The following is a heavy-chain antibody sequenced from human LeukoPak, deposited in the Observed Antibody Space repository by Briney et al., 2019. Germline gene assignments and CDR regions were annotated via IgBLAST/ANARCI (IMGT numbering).Heavy chain of an antibody. Sequence: ASVTVSCKASGYTFTGYYMHWVRQAPGQGLEWMGWINPNSGGTNYAQKLQGRVTMTRDTSITTAYMELSRLRSDDTAVYYCARDLSVSDYYYYYMGVWGKGTTVTVSS. CDR1: GYTFTGYY. V-gene: IGHV1-2*02. J-gene: IGHJ6*03. D-gene: IGHD2-8*01. CDR3: ARDLSVSDYYYYYMGV. CDR2: INPNSGGT.